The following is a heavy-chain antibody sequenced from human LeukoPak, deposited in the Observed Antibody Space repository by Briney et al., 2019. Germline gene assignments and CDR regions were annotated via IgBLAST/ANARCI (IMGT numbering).Heavy chain of an antibody. CDR3: ARASMRRRDGYNRHYEIDY. V-gene: IGHV4-61*01. CDR2: VYYTDKT. J-gene: IGHJ4*02. Sequence: SETLSLTCTVSGVSISSSNSYWTWIRQSPGKALEWIGYVYYTDKTHYNPSLKSRVFISADTSQNQFSLRLSSVTAADTAVYYCARASMRRRDGYNRHYEIDYWGQGTLVTVSS. D-gene: IGHD5-24*01. CDR1: GVSISSSNSY.